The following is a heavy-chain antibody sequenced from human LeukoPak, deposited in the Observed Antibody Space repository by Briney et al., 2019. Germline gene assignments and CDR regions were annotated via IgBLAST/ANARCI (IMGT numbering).Heavy chain of an antibody. J-gene: IGHJ4*02. Sequence: GESLQISCEGSGYTFTNYWIDWVRQLPGKGLEWMGIIYPGDSDTRYSPSFQGQVTISVDKSINTAYLQWSNLEASDTAMYYCARRMVRGVITSPFDYWGQGTLLTVSS. CDR2: IYPGDSDT. D-gene: IGHD3-10*01. V-gene: IGHV5-51*01. CDR1: GYTFTNYW. CDR3: ARRMVRGVITSPFDY.